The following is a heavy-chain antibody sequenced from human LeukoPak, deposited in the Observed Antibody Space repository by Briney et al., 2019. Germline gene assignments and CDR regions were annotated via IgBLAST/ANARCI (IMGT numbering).Heavy chain of an antibody. CDR3: ARDEFDGYNLGPSIY. V-gene: IGHV3-30*03. Sequence: GGSLRLSCEASGFPFRDHAMHWVRQAPGKGLEWVAVISYDARRENYADSVKGRFTVSRDDSRSTLYLQMNSLKTDDTAVYFCARDEFDGYNLGPSIYWGQGTLVTVSS. J-gene: IGHJ4*02. CDR2: ISYDARRE. D-gene: IGHD5-24*01. CDR1: GFPFRDHA.